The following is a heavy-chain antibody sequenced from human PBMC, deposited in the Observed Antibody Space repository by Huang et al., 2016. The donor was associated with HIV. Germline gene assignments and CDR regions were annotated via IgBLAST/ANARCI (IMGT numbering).Heavy chain of an antibody. CDR1: GGSISSSSYY. CDR3: AAHGRIVGIPAAPLRFDP. J-gene: IGHJ5*02. V-gene: IGHV4-39*01. Sequence: QLQLQESGPGLVKPSETLSLTCTVSGGSISSSSYYWGWIRQPPGKGMEWIGSTYHRGPTYYKPSLKRRVTISVETSRTQFSLKLSSVTAADTAVDYCAAHGRIVGIPAAPLRFDPWGQGTLVTVSS. D-gene: IGHD6-13*01. CDR2: TYHRGPT.